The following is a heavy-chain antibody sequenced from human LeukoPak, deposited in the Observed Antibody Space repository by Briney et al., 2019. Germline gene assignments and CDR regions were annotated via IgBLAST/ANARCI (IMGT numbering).Heavy chain of an antibody. CDR1: GYTFTGYY. Sequence: ASVKVSCKASGYTFTGYYMHWVRQAPGQGLEWMGWISAYNGNTNYAQKLQGRVTMTTDTSTSTAYMELRSLRSDDTAVYYCARDKGPGIAVVIYYYYYGMDVWGQGTTVTVSS. CDR3: ARDKGPGIAVVIYYYYYGMDV. V-gene: IGHV1-18*04. CDR2: ISAYNGNT. J-gene: IGHJ6*02. D-gene: IGHD6-19*01.